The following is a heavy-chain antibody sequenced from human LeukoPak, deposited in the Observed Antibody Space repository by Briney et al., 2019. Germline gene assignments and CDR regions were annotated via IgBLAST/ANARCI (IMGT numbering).Heavy chain of an antibody. CDR3: ARVAANDHSFDY. CDR1: GGSISSYY. CDR2: INHSGST. V-gene: IGHV4-34*01. Sequence: SETLSLTCTVSGGSISSYYWSWIRQPPGKGLEWIGEINHSGSTNYNPSLKSRVTISVDTSKNQFSLKLSSVTAADTAVYYCARVAANDHSFDYWGQGTLVTVSS. J-gene: IGHJ4*02.